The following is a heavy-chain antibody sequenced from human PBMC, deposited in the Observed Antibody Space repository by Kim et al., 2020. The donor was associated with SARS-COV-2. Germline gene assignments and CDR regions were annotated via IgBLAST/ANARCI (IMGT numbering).Heavy chain of an antibody. CDR2: ISSSGSTI. Sequence: GGSLRLSCAASGFTFSSYEMNWVRQAPGKGLEWVSYISSSGSTIYYADSVKGRFTISRDNAKNSLYLQMNSLRAEDTAVYYCARDYYGSGSYYNPYRYYYYYMDVWGKGTTVTVSS. CDR3: ARDYYGSGSYYNPYRYYYYYMDV. D-gene: IGHD3-10*01. J-gene: IGHJ6*03. CDR1: GFTFSSYE. V-gene: IGHV3-48*03.